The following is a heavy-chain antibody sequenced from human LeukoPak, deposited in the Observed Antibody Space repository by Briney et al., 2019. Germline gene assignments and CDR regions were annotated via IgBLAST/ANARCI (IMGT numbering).Heavy chain of an antibody. CDR3: AKDASGSYCPDY. V-gene: IGHV3-23*01. Sequence: GGSLRLSCAASGFTFSVYAMSWVRQAPGKGLEWVSGISGSGANAHYADSVKGRFTISRDSSKNTLYLQMNSLRAEDTATYYCAKDASGSYCPDYWGQGTLVTVSS. J-gene: IGHJ4*02. CDR2: ISGSGANA. D-gene: IGHD1-26*01. CDR1: GFTFSVYA.